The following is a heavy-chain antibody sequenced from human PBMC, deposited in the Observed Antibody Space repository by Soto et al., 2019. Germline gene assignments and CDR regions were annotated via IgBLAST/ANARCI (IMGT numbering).Heavy chain of an antibody. D-gene: IGHD6-6*01. Sequence: PSETLSLTCTVYGGSIISYYWSWSRQPAGKGLEWIGRIYTSGSTNYNPSLKSRVTMSVDTSKNQFSLKLSSVTAADTAVYYCARGRSQAYSSSSFDYWGQGTLVTVSS. CDR1: GGSIISYY. J-gene: IGHJ4*02. CDR3: ARGRSQAYSSSSFDY. CDR2: IYTSGST. V-gene: IGHV4-4*07.